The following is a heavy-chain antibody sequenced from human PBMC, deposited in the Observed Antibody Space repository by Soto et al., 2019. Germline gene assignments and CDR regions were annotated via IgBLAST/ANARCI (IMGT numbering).Heavy chain of an antibody. V-gene: IGHV6-1*01. D-gene: IGHD6-6*01. J-gene: IGHJ6*02. CDR3: ARGRPAYYGLDV. Sequence: PSQTLSLTCAISGDSVSSKSAAWNWIRQSPSRGLEWLGRTYYRSKWYNDYAVSMKSRITINPDTSRNQFSLQLNSVTPEDTAVYFCARGRPAYYGLDVWGQGTTVTVSS. CDR1: GDSVSSKSAA. CDR2: TYYRSKWYN.